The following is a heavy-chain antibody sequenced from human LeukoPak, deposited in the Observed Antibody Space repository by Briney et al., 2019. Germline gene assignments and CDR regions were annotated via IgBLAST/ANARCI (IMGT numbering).Heavy chain of an antibody. CDR3: ATLPSFNIVATIP. D-gene: IGHD5-12*01. V-gene: IGHV1-24*01. J-gene: IGHJ5*02. CDR2: FDPEDGET. Sequence: GASVKVSCKVSGYTLTELSMHWVRQAPGKGLEWMGGFDPEDGETIYAQKFQGRVTMTDDTSTDTAYMELSSLRSEDTAVYYCATLPSFNIVATIPWGQGTLVTVSS. CDR1: GYTLTELS.